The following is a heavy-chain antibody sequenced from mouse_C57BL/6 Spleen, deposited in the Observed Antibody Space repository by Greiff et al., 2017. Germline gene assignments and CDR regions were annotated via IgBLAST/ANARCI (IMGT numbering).Heavy chain of an antibody. J-gene: IGHJ1*03. D-gene: IGHD2-13*01. V-gene: IGHV1-42*01. CDR1: GYSFTGYY. CDR3: ARKGLRYFDV. Sequence: EVKLVESGPELVKPGASVKISCKASGYSFTGYYMNWVKQSPEKSLEWIGEINPSTGGTTYNQKFKAKATLTVDKSSSTAYMQLKSLTSEDSAVYYCARKGLRYFDVWGTGTTVTVSS. CDR2: INPSTGGT.